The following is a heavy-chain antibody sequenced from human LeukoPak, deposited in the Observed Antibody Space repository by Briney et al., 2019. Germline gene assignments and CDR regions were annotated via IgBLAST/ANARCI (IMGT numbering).Heavy chain of an antibody. CDR3: DRARHLPNTAMVGPHFDY. CDR1: GGSISSGDYY. CDR2: IYYSGST. Sequence: SETLSLTRTVSGGSISSGDYYWSWIRQPPGKGLEWIGYIYYSGSTYYNPSLKSRVTISVDTSKNQFSLKLSSVTAADTAVYYCDRARHLPNTAMVGPHFDYWGQGTLVTVSS. V-gene: IGHV4-30-4*01. D-gene: IGHD5-18*01. J-gene: IGHJ4*02.